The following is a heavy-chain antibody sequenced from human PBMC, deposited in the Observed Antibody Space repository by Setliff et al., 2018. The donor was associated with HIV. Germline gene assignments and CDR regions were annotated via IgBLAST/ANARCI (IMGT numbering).Heavy chain of an antibody. CDR2: IIPILGIA. D-gene: IGHD2-2*01. CDR1: GYTFTSYY. V-gene: IGHV1-69*10. J-gene: IGHJ4*02. CDR3: ARESACSSTSCPKVLDY. Sequence: SVKVSCKASGYTFTSYYMHWVRQAPGQGLEWMGGIIPILGIASYSQKFQGRVTITADKSTSTAYMELSSLRSEDTAVYYCARESACSSTSCPKVLDYWGQGTLVTVSS.